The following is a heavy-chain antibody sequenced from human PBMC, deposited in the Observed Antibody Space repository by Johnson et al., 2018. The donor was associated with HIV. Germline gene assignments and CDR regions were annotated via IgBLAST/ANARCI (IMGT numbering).Heavy chain of an antibody. CDR1: EFTFSNYA. CDR3: ARDHYPWGNGYKIHAFDI. Sequence: QVQLVESGGGVVQPGRSLRIYCAVSEFTFSNYAMHWVRLAPGKGLQWVAVISYNSGKKYYADPVKARLTISRDNSNNTLYLQMNSLRAEDTAVYYCARDHYPWGNGYKIHAFDIWGQGTMVTVSS. V-gene: IGHV3-30*04. D-gene: IGHD5-24*01. J-gene: IGHJ3*02. CDR2: ISYNSGKK.